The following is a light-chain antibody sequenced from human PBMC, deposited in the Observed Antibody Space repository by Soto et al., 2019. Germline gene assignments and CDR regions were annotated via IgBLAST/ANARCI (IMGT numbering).Light chain of an antibody. J-gene: IGKJ4*01. V-gene: IGKV1-13*02. CDR3: QQFNSYPLT. CDR2: DAS. Sequence: AIQLTQSPSSLSASVGDRVTITGRASQGISSALAWYQQIPGKAPKLLIYDASSLESGVPSRLSGSGSGTDFTLTISSLQPEDFATYYCQQFNSYPLTFGGGTKVEIK. CDR1: QGISSA.